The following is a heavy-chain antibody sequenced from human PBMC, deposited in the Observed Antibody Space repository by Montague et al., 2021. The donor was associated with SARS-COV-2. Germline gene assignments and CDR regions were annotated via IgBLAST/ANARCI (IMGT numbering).Heavy chain of an antibody. Sequence: SETRSLTCTVSGGSISSYYWNWIRQPPGKGLEWIGYIYYSGSTNXNPSPKSRVTISVDTSKNQFSLKLSSVTAADTAVYYCARGGGSGYRYYFDYWGQGSLVTVSS. CDR3: ARGGGSGYRYYFDY. D-gene: IGHD3-22*01. J-gene: IGHJ4*02. CDR1: GGSISSYY. CDR2: IYYSGST. V-gene: IGHV4-59*01.